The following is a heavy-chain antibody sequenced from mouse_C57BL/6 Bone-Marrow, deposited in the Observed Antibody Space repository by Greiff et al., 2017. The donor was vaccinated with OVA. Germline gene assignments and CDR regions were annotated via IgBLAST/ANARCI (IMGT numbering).Heavy chain of an antibody. J-gene: IGHJ3*01. CDR1: GYSFTGYF. CDR3: ARGDYYGSSSY. V-gene: IGHV1-20*01. D-gene: IGHD1-1*01. CDR2: INPYNGDT. Sequence: VQLQQSGPELVKPGDSVKISCKASGYSFTGYFMNWVMQSHGKSLEWIGRINPYNGDTFYNQKFKGKATLTVDKSSSTAHMELRSLTSVDSAVYYCARGDYYGSSSYWGQGTLVTVSA.